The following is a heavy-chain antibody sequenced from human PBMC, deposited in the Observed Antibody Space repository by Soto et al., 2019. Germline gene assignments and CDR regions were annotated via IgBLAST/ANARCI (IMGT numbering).Heavy chain of an antibody. D-gene: IGHD3-10*01. CDR2: ISSSSSYI. CDR1: GFTFSSYS. CDR3: AREVWFGELLDWFDP. V-gene: IGHV3-21*01. Sequence: GGSLRLSCAASGFTFSSYSMNWVRQAPGKGLEWVSSISSSSSYIYYADSVKGRFTISRDNAKNSLYLQMNSLRAEDTSVYYCAREVWFGELLDWFDPWGQGTLVTVSS. J-gene: IGHJ5*02.